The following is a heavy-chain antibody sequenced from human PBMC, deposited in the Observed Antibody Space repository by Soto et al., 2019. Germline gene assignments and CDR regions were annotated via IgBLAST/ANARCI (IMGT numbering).Heavy chain of an antibody. CDR2: IRSKAYGVTT. CDR3: TRDSTYCVGECSYFQH. J-gene: IGHJ1*01. D-gene: IGHD2-21*01. CDR1: GFTFGDYA. V-gene: IGHV3-49*04. Sequence: GALVLSGPASGFTFGDYAMSWVRQAPGKGLEWVGFIRSKAYGVTTEYAASVKGRFTISRDDSKSIAYLQMNSLKTEDTAVYYCTRDSTYCVGECSYFQHWGQGTLVTVYS.